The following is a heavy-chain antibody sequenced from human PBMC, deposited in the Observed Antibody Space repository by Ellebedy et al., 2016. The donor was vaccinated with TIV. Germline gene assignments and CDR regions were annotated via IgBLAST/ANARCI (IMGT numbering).Heavy chain of an antibody. CDR1: GGSFSGYY. V-gene: IGHV4-34*01. D-gene: IGHD3-10*01. Sequence: GSLRLXXAVYGGSFSGYYWSWIRQPPGKGLEWSGEINHSGSTNYNPSLKSRVTISVDTSKNQFSLKLSSVTAADTAVYYCARESFRGVIKNWGQGTLVTVSS. CDR2: INHSGST. CDR3: ARESFRGVIKN. J-gene: IGHJ4*02.